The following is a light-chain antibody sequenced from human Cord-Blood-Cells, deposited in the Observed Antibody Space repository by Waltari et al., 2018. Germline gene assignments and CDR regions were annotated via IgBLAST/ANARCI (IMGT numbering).Light chain of an antibody. CDR1: QSVSSSY. Sequence: EIVLTQSPGTLSLSPGERATLSCRASQSVSSSYLAWYQQKPGTAPRHLIYGASSMATGIPDRFSGSGSGTDFTLTISRLEPEDFAVYYGQQYGSSPATFGQGTKVEIK. CDR2: GAS. CDR3: QQYGSSPAT. J-gene: IGKJ1*01. V-gene: IGKV3-20*01.